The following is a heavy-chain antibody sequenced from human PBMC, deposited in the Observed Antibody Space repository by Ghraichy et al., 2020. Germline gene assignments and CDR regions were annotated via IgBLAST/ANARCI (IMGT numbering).Heavy chain of an antibody. CDR1: GFTFDDYA. V-gene: IGHV3-9*01. D-gene: IGHD3-9*01. Sequence: SLNISCAASGFTFDDYAMHWVRQAPGKGLEWVSGISWNSGSIGYADSVKGRVTISRDNAKNSLYLQMNSLRAEDTALYYCAKDILTGYYIPYGMDVWGQGTTVTVSS. J-gene: IGHJ6*02. CDR3: AKDILTGYYIPYGMDV. CDR2: ISWNSGSI.